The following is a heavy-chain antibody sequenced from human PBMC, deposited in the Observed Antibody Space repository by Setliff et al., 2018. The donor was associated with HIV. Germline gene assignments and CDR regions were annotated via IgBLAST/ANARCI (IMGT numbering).Heavy chain of an antibody. CDR2: FYGTAST. V-gene: IGHV4-61*09. J-gene: IGHJ3*02. CDR1: GGSVRSGAYY. CDR3: ARGDQLGLDI. Sequence: SETLSLTCTVSGGSVRSGAYYWNWIRQSAGKGLEWIGHFYGTASTNYSPSLKSRLTISVDTWENEVSLKLSSVTAADTAIYYCARGDQLGLDIWGQGTKVTVSS. D-gene: IGHD3-3*02.